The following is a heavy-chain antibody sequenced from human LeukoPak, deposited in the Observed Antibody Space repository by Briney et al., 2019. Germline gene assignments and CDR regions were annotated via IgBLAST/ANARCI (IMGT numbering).Heavy chain of an antibody. Sequence: PLETLSLTCTVSGGSISSYYWSWIRQHAGNRLEWIGRIYTSGSTNYNPSLKSRVTMSVDTSKNQFSLKLSSVTAADTAIYCCAREGWDYYYMDVWGKGTTVTVSS. V-gene: IGHV4-4*07. CDR2: IYTSGST. CDR3: AREGWDYYYMDV. J-gene: IGHJ6*03. CDR1: GGSISSYY. D-gene: IGHD6-19*01.